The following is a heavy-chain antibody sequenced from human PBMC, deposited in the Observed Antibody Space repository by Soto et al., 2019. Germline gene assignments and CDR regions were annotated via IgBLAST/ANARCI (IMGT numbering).Heavy chain of an antibody. CDR1: GGTFSSYA. CDR3: ARGGHLYYYDSSGYRPLDYFDY. Sequence: SVKVSCKDSGGTFSSYAISWVRQAPGQGLEWMGGIIPIFGTANYAQKFQGRVTITADESKSTADMELSSLRSEDTAVYYCARGGHLYYYDSSGYRPLDYFDYWGQGALVTVYS. V-gene: IGHV1-69*01. D-gene: IGHD3-22*01. CDR2: IIPIFGTA. J-gene: IGHJ4*02.